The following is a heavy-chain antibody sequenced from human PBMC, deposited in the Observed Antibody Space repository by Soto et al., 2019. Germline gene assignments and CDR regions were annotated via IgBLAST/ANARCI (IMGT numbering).Heavy chain of an antibody. Sequence: GASVKVSCKASGVTFSSYAISWVRQAPGQGLEWMGGIIPIFGTANYAQKFQGRVTITADESTSTAYMELSSLRSEDTAVYYCARAAYCGGDCYSILDYYYYGMDVWGQGTTVTVSS. CDR2: IIPIFGTA. D-gene: IGHD2-21*02. CDR3: ARAAYCGGDCYSILDYYYYGMDV. V-gene: IGHV1-69*13. J-gene: IGHJ6*02. CDR1: GVTFSSYA.